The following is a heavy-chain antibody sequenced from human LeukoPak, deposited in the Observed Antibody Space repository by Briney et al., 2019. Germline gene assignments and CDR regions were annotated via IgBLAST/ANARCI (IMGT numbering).Heavy chain of an antibody. CDR1: GYTFTSYG. CDR2: ISVYNGNT. D-gene: IGHD3-22*01. V-gene: IGHV1-18*01. Sequence: ASVKVSCKASGYTFTSYGISWGRQAPGQGLEWMGWISVYNGNTNYAQKLQGRVTMTTDTSTSTAYMELRSLRSDDTAVYYCARSFYYYDSSGEDYWGQGTLVTVSS. CDR3: ARSFYYYDSSGEDY. J-gene: IGHJ4*02.